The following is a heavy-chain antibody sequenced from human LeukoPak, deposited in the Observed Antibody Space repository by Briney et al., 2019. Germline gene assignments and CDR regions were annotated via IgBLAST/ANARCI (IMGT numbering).Heavy chain of an antibody. V-gene: IGHV1-69*05. CDR1: GGTFISYA. Sequence: SVKVSCKASGGTFISYASSWVGQAPGQGGEWMGRIIPSFGTATYAQKFQGRVTITTDESTSTAYMELSSLRSEDTAVYYCARHRFPYGDSFNWGQGTLVTVSS. D-gene: IGHD4-17*01. CDR2: IIPSFGTA. J-gene: IGHJ4*02. CDR3: ARHRFPYGDSFN.